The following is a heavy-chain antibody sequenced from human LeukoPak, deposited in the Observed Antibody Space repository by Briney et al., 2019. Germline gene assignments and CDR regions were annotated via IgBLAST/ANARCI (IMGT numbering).Heavy chain of an antibody. CDR2: INPKSGGT. CDR1: GYTFIGYY. J-gene: IGHJ4*02. CDR3: ARTQSGSYNY. D-gene: IGHD3-10*01. V-gene: IGHV1-2*02. Sequence: ASVKVSCKASGYTFIGYYIHWVRQAPGQGLEWMGYINPKSGGTDYAQKFQGRVTMTRDTSITTAYMELSRLRSDDTAVYYCARTQSGSYNYWGQGPLVTVSS.